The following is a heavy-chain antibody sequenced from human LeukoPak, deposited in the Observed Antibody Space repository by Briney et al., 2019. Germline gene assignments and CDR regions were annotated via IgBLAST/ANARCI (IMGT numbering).Heavy chain of an antibody. CDR1: GFTFSHYS. D-gene: IGHD6-19*01. J-gene: IGHJ3*02. CDR2: ISSSSAYI. V-gene: IGHV3-21*01. Sequence: GGSLRLSCAASGFTFSHYSMNWVRQAPGKGLEWVSSISSSSAYIYYVDSVKGRFTISRDNAKNSLFLQMNSLRAEDTAVYYCARDLYYSGWPPYGFDIKGQGTMVTVSS. CDR3: ARDLYYSGWPPYGFDI.